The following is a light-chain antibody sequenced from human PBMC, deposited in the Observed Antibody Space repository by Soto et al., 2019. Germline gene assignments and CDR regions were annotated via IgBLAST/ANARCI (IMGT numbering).Light chain of an antibody. CDR1: QSLSSN. Sequence: DTVMTQSPATLSVSPGERATVSCTASQSLSSNLAWYQQKPGQAPRLLIIGASERVTGIPARFSGSGSGTEFTLTITSLQSEDFAVYYCQQYNKWPQTFGQGTKVDIK. CDR2: GAS. V-gene: IGKV3-15*01. J-gene: IGKJ1*01. CDR3: QQYNKWPQT.